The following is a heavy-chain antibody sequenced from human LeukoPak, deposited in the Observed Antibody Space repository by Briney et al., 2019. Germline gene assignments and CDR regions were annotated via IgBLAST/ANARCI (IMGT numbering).Heavy chain of an antibody. CDR2: IYAGDSDT. CDR3: ARLNWGAFDI. J-gene: IGHJ3*02. Sequence: GKSLKISCKGSGYSFTSFWIAWVRQMPGKGLEWMGIIYAGDSDTRYSPSLKGQVTISDDKSTSTAYLQWGSLKDSDTAMYYCARLNWGAFDIWGQGTMVTVSS. V-gene: IGHV5-51*01. D-gene: IGHD7-27*01. CDR1: GYSFTSFW.